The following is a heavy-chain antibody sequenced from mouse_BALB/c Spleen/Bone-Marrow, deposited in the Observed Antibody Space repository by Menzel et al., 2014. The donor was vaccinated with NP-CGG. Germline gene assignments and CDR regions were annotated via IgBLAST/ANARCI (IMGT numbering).Heavy chain of an antibody. J-gene: IGHJ2*01. CDR1: GYAFSSYW. CDR2: IYPGDGDT. Sequence: VQLQQSGAELVRPGSSVKISCKASGYAFSSYWMNWVKQRPGQGLEWIGQIYPGDGDTNYSGKFKGKATLTADESSSTAYMQRSSLTSENSVVYFCAFGNYTFDSWGQGTTLTVSS. V-gene: IGHV1-80*01. D-gene: IGHD2-1*01. CDR3: AFGNYTFDS.